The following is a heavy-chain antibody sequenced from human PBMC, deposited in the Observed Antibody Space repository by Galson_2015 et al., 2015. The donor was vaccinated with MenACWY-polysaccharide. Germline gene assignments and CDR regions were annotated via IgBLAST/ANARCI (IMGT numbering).Heavy chain of an antibody. CDR2: IHASGST. V-gene: IGHV4-4*07. CDR1: NDSITSYY. Sequence: ETLSLTCTVSNDSITSYYWSWIRQPAGKGLEWIGRIHASGSTTYNPSFKSRVTMSVDMSNNQFSLRLTSVTAADTAVYYCARRSLGNWYFDLWGRGTLVTVSS. J-gene: IGHJ2*01. D-gene: IGHD7-27*01. CDR3: ARRSLGNWYFDL.